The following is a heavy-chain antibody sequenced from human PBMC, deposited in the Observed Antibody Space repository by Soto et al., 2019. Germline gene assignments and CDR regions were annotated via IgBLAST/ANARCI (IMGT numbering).Heavy chain of an antibody. CDR2: ISVSGTTI. J-gene: IGHJ4*02. CDR3: AREAGPIVGATCLHY. Sequence: PXGSLRLSCAASGFTFRDYYMNWIRLAPGRGLECIPYISVSGTTIYYADSVKGRFTISRDNAKNSLYLQMNSLRAEDTAVYYCAREAGPIVGATCLHYWGQGTPVTVSS. V-gene: IGHV3-11*01. D-gene: IGHD1-26*01. CDR1: GFTFRDYY.